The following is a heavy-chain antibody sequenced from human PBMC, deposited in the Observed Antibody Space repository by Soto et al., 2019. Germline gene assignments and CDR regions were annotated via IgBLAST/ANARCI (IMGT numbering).Heavy chain of an antibody. CDR1: GGSISSYY. V-gene: IGHV4-59*01. CDR2: IYYSGST. J-gene: IGHJ4*02. CDR3: ARGKGLEGY. Sequence: QVQLQESGPGLVKPSETLSLTCTVSGGSISSYYWSWIRQPPGKGLEWIGYIYYSGSTNYNPSLKRRATLSVATSKNQFSLRLSSVTAADTAVYYCARGKGLEGYWGQGILVTVSP.